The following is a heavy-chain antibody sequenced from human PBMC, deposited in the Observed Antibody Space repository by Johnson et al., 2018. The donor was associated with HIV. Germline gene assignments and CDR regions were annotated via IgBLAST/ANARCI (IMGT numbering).Heavy chain of an antibody. V-gene: IGHV3-30*03. Sequence: QVQVVESGGGLVQPGGSLRLSCAASGFTVSNYGIHWVRQAPGKGLEWLSLISYDGSNTYYADSVRGRFTLSRDNSKNTVYLQMNSLRAEDTALYYCARSMRNLAFDIWGQGTMVTVSS. CDR2: ISYDGSNT. J-gene: IGHJ3*02. CDR3: ARSMRNLAFDI. CDR1: GFTVSNYG.